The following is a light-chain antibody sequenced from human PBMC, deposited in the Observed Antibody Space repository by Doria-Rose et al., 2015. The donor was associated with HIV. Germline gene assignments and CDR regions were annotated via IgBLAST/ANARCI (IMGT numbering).Light chain of an antibody. CDR3: HQYGTSWT. J-gene: IGKJ1*01. V-gene: IGKV3-20*01. CDR1: QSFSSTY. CDR2: DGS. Sequence: TQSPGTLSLSPGEGASLYCRASQSFSSTYLARYQQKPGQAPSLLIYDGSTRATGIPDRFSASGSGTDFTLTINRLEPEDFALYYCHQYGTSWTFGQGTKVEI.